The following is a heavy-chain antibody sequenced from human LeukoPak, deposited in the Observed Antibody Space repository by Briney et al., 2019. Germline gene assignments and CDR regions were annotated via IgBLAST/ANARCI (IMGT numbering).Heavy chain of an antibody. CDR2: IIPIFGTA. CDR1: GYSFTSYW. J-gene: IGHJ4*02. V-gene: IGHV1-69*01. Sequence: KISCKGSGYSFTSYWIGWVRQAPGQGLEWMGGIIPIFGTANYAQKFQGRVTITADESTSTAYMELSSLRSEDTAVYYCAWNSGWYNYWGQGTLVTVSS. CDR3: AWNSGWYNY. D-gene: IGHD6-19*01.